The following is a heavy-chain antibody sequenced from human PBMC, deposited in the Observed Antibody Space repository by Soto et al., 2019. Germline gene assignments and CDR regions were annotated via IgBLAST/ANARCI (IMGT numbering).Heavy chain of an antibody. V-gene: IGHV1-69*13. CDR1: GGTFSSYA. CDR3: ERGAGYYDSSGYYYRAFDI. D-gene: IGHD3-22*01. J-gene: IGHJ3*02. Sequence: SVKVSCKAPGGTFSSYAINWVRQAPGQGLEWMGGIIPIFGAANYAQKFQGRVTITAXXXXTXXXMXLXXRISEDTAVYYCERGAGYYDSSGYYYRAFDIWG. CDR2: IIPIFGAA.